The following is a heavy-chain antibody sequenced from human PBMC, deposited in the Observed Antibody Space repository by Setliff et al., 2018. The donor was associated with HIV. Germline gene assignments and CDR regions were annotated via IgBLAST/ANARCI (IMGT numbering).Heavy chain of an antibody. CDR2: IYYSGST. D-gene: IGHD5-12*01. Sequence: SETLSLTCTVSGGFTSSYYWSWIRQPPGKGLEWIGYIYYSGSTNYNPSLKSRVTISVDASENQFSLKLSSVAAADTAVYYCARLVGYSTLSYNYFYMDVWGKGTTVTVSS. CDR1: GGFTSSYY. CDR3: ARLVGYSTLSYNYFYMDV. J-gene: IGHJ6*03. V-gene: IGHV4-59*08.